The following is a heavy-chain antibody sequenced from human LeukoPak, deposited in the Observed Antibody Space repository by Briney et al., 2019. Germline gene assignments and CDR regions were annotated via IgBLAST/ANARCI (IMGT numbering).Heavy chain of an antibody. CDR1: GFTFSSYG. CDR2: IRYDGSIK. V-gene: IGHV3-30*02. D-gene: IGHD1-26*01. Sequence: GGSLRLSCAASGFTFSSYGMHWVRQAPGKGLEWVTFIRYDGSIKYYADSVKGRFTISRDNSKNTLYLQMNSLRVEDTAVYYCAKIAETSGTYGQGFDYWGQGTLVTVSS. J-gene: IGHJ4*02. CDR3: AKIAETSGTYGQGFDY.